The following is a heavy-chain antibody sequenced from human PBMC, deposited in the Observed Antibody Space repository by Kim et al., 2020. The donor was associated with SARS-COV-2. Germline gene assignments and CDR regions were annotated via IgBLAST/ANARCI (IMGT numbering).Heavy chain of an antibody. V-gene: IGHV3-30*07. D-gene: IGHD5-18*01. CDR3: ASSWDTAMVTSHYYYYGMDV. J-gene: IGHJ6*02. Sequence: FTISRDNSKNTLYLQMNSLRAEDTAVYYCASSWDTAMVTSHYYYYGMDVWGQGTTVTVSS.